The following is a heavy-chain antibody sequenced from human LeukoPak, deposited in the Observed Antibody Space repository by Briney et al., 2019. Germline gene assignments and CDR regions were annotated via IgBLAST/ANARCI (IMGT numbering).Heavy chain of an antibody. Sequence: GESLKISCKGSGYSFTSYWIGWVRQMPGKGLEWMGIIYPGDSDTRYSPSFQGQVTISADKSISTAYLQWSSLKASDTAMYYCARLLTFGGVIVVYYFDYWGQGTLVTVSS. CDR2: IYPGDSDT. CDR1: GYSFTSYW. J-gene: IGHJ4*02. D-gene: IGHD3-16*02. CDR3: ARLLTFGGVIVVYYFDY. V-gene: IGHV5-51*01.